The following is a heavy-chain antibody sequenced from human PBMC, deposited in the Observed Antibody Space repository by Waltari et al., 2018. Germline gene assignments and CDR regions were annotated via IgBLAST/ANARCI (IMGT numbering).Heavy chain of an antibody. J-gene: IGHJ4*02. CDR3: AREVDTAMGGVFDY. CDR2: ISYDGSNK. CDR1: GFTFSSYA. D-gene: IGHD5-18*01. V-gene: IGHV3-30*01. Sequence: QVQLVESGGGVVQPGRSLRLSCAAYGFTFSSYAMHWVRQAPGKGLEWVAFISYDGSNKYYADSVKCRFTISRDNSKNTLYLQMNSLRAEDTAVYYCAREVDTAMGGVFDYWGQGTLVTVSS.